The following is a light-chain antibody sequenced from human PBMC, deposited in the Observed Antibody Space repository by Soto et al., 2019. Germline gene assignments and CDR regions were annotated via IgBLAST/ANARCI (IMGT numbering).Light chain of an antibody. CDR2: DAS. Sequence: DIQMPQSPSSLSASVGDRVTITCRASQTISTYLNWYQQKPGKAPRLLIYDASSLLSGVPSRFSGSGSGTDFTLAIASLQPEDFSTYYCQLSDSTPYTFGQGTKVEI. CDR3: QLSDSTPYT. CDR1: QTISTY. J-gene: IGKJ2*01. V-gene: IGKV1-39*01.